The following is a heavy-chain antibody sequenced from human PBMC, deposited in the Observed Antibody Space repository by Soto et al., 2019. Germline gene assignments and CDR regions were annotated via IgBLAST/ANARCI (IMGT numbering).Heavy chain of an antibody. CDR2: VNGGDDNI. CDR1: GYTLINYA. V-gene: IGHV1-3*01. Sequence: QVQLVQPGAELKKPGASVKISCQASGYTLINYAIYWVRQAPGQGLERMGWVNGGDDNIRYSQKFQGSLTITRDVSASTFYRELTSLRFEDTAVCYRAREREPTEPCFGPWGQGTRVTVSS. D-gene: IGHD1-1*01. CDR3: AREREPTEPCFGP. J-gene: IGHJ5*02.